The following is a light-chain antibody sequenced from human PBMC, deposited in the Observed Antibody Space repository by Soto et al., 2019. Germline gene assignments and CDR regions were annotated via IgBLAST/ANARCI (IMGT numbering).Light chain of an antibody. CDR2: KVS. CDR1: QSLVYSDGNIY. J-gene: IGKJ5*01. CDR3: MQGTHWPPIT. Sequence: DVVLTQSPLSLPVTLGQPASISCRSTQSLVYSDGNIYLTWFQQRPGQSPRRLIYKVSNRDSGVPVRFSGSGSGTDFTLTISRVEAEDVGVYYCMQGTHWPPITFGQGTRLEVK. V-gene: IGKV2-30*01.